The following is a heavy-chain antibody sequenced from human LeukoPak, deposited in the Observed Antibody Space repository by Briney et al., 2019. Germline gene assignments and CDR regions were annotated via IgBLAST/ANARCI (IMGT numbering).Heavy chain of an antibody. V-gene: IGHV2-5*04. J-gene: IGHJ4*02. CDR2: IYWDDDK. CDR1: GFSLTTTGVA. CDR3: VRNPDY. Sequence: KSGPTLVNPTQTLTLTCTFSGFSLTTTGVAVGWIRQSPGKALEWLALIYWDDDKRYSPSLKSRLTITKDTSKNQVVLTMTNMDPVDSGTYYCVRNPDYWGQGTLVTVSS.